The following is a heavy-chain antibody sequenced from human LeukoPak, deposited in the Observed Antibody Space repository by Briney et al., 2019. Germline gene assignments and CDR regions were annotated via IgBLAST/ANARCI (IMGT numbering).Heavy chain of an antibody. J-gene: IGHJ4*02. D-gene: IGHD5-18*01. V-gene: IGHV1-69*13. CDR1: GGTFSSYA. Sequence: SVKVSCKASGGTFSSYAISWVRQAPGQGLEWMGGIIPIFGTANYAQKFQGRVTITADESTSTAYMELSSLRSEDTAVYYCASNRARGYSYGYYFDYWGQGTLVTVSS. CDR3: ASNRARGYSYGYYFDY. CDR2: IIPIFGTA.